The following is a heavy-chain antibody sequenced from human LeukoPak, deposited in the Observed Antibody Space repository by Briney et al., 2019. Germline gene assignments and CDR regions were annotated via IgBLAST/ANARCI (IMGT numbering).Heavy chain of an antibody. D-gene: IGHD3-3*01. CDR1: GGTFSSYA. Sequence: SVTVSCKASGGTFSSYAISWVRQAPGQGLEWMGGIIPIFGTANYSQKFQGRVTITADESTSTAYMELSSLRSEDTAVYYCARDRSGLFDYWGQGTLVTVSS. CDR3: ARDRSGLFDY. J-gene: IGHJ4*02. CDR2: IIPIFGTA. V-gene: IGHV1-69*13.